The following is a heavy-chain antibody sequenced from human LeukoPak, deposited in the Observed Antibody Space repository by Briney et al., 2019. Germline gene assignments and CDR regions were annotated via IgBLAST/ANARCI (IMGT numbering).Heavy chain of an antibody. CDR2: IYTSGST. V-gene: IGHV4-61*02. CDR1: GGSISSGSYY. D-gene: IGHD2/OR15-2a*01. J-gene: IGHJ2*01. CDR3: ARVALLNFLARHHGYFDL. Sequence: PSETLSLTCTVSGGSISSGSYYWSWIRQPAGKGLEWIGRIYTSGSTNYNLSLKSRVTISVDTSKNQFSLKLSSVTAADTAVYYCARVALLNFLARHHGYFDLWGRGTLVTVSS.